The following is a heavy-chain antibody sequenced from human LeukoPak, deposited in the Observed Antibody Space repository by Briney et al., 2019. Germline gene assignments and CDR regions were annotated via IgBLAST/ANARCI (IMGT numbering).Heavy chain of an antibody. CDR1: GGSISSSSYY. Sequence: SETLSLTCTVSGGSISSSSYYWGWIRQPPGKGLEWIGSIYYSGNTYYNPSLRSRVTISVDTSKNQFSLKLSSVTAADTAVYYCARLFSSSWYRGAFDLWGQGTMVTVSS. J-gene: IGHJ3*01. CDR3: ARLFSSSWYRGAFDL. D-gene: IGHD6-13*01. CDR2: IYYSGNT. V-gene: IGHV4-39*01.